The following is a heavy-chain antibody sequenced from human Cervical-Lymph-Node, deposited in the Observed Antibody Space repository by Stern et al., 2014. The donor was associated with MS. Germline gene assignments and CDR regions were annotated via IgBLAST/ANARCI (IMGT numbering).Heavy chain of an antibody. Sequence: DQLVESGGGVVQPGRSLRLSCAISGIMFSDSPLHWVRQAPGKGLEWVAFISNNGSHKYYGDSVRGRFTISRDNSQNTLYLEMSRLRTEDTAIYYCAPGIDYWGQGTLVSVSS. CDR1: GIMFSDSP. J-gene: IGHJ4*02. CDR3: APGIDY. V-gene: IGHV3-30*04. CDR2: ISNNGSHK.